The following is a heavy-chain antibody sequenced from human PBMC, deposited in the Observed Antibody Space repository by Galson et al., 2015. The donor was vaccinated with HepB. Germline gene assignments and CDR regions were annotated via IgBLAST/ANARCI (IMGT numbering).Heavy chain of an antibody. J-gene: IGHJ5*02. CDR1: GFSLKTSGVG. Sequence: PALVKPTQTLTLTCTLSGFSLKTSGVGVGWIRQPPGKALEWLALISWDGDKRYSPSLESRLTITEDTSKTRVVLTMANMDPVDTGTYYCAQSVVFPPWFDPWGQGILVTVSS. D-gene: IGHD3-10*01. CDR2: ISWDGDK. V-gene: IGHV2-5*02. CDR3: AQSVVFPPWFDP.